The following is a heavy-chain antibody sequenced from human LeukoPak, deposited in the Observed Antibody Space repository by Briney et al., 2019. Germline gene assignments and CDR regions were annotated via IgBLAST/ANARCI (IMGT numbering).Heavy chain of an antibody. V-gene: IGHV4-34*01. Sequence: KSSETLSLTCAVYGGSFSGYYWSWIRQPPGKGLEWNGEINHSGSTNYNPSLKSRVTISVDTSKNQFSLKLSSVTAADTAVYYCARGFGAYYDFWSGYTYWGQGTLVTVSS. CDR1: GGSFSGYY. D-gene: IGHD3-3*01. J-gene: IGHJ4*02. CDR3: ARGFGAYYDFWSGYTY. CDR2: INHSGST.